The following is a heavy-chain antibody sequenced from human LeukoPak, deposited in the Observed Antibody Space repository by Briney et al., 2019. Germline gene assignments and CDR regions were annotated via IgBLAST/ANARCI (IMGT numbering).Heavy chain of an antibody. CDR2: ISSASSYI. D-gene: IGHD2-21*02. Sequence: GGSLRLSCAASGFMFNSYSMHWARQAPGKGLEWVSTISSASSYIYYADSVEGRFTISRDNSKNTLYLQMNSLRAEDTAVYYCARDVEAYCGGDCYSFDYWGQGTLVTVSS. CDR1: GFMFNSYS. V-gene: IGHV3-21*01. J-gene: IGHJ4*02. CDR3: ARDVEAYCGGDCYSFDY.